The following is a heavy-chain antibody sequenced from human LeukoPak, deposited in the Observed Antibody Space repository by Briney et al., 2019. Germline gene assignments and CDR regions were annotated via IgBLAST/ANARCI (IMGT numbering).Heavy chain of an antibody. V-gene: IGHV3-23*01. CDR1: GFTFSSYA. CDR2: ISGSGAKT. D-gene: IGHD2-21*02. Sequence: GGSLRLSCAASGFTFSSYAMTWVRQAPGKGLEWVSSISGSGAKTYYADSVKDRITISRDNSKNTLYLQMDSLRAGDTALYYCAKARQDVVVTAIRFDSWGQGALVTVSS. CDR3: AKARQDVVVTAIRFDS. J-gene: IGHJ4*02.